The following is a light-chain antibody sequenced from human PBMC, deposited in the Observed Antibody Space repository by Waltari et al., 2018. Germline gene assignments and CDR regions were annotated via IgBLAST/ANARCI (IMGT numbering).Light chain of an antibody. Sequence: SYELTQPPSVSVSPAQTARITCSGDALSKKYAYWYQQKSGQAPVLVIYEDIKRPTGIPERFSGSSSGTTATLTISGAHVDDEADYYCYSTDFSGHDRVFGGGTKLTIL. J-gene: IGLJ3*02. CDR1: ALSKKY. CDR3: YSTDFSGHDRV. V-gene: IGLV3-10*01. CDR2: EDI.